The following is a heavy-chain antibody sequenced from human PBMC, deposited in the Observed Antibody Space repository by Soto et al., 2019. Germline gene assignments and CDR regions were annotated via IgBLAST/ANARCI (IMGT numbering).Heavy chain of an antibody. V-gene: IGHV3-30*18. D-gene: IGHD3-3*01. CDR3: AKGSLRFLEWLLWVSFDY. Sequence: QVQLVESGGGVVQPGRSLRLSCAASGFTFSSYGMHWVRQAPGKGLEWVAVISYDGSNKYYADSVKGRFTISRDNSKNTLYLQMNSLRAEDMAVYYCAKGSLRFLEWLLWVSFDYWGQGTLVTVSS. CDR1: GFTFSSYG. CDR2: ISYDGSNK. J-gene: IGHJ4*02.